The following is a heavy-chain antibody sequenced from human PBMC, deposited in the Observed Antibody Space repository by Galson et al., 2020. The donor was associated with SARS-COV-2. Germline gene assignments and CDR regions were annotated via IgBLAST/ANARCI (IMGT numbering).Heavy chain of an antibody. Sequence: ASETLSLTCTVSGGSISSGGYYWSWIRQHPGKGLEWIGYIYYSGSTYYNPSLKSRVTISVDTSKNQFSLKLSSVTAADTAVYYCARIAGSTSHYYYGMDVWGQGTTVTVSS. J-gene: IGHJ6*02. CDR2: IYYSGST. CDR1: GGSISSGGYY. CDR3: ARIAGSTSHYYYGMDV. D-gene: IGHD2-2*01. V-gene: IGHV4-31*03.